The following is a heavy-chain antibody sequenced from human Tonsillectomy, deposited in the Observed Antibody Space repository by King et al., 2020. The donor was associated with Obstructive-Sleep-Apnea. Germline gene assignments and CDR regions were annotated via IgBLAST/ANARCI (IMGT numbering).Heavy chain of an antibody. Sequence: VQLVESGGGLVQPGGSLKLSCAASGFTFSGSAMHWVRQASGKGLEGVGRIRIKANSYATAYAASGKGRFTITRGDSKNTAYLQINSLKTAATAVDYCTRHSQYYDSSGYYYDNWFDPWGQGTLVTVSS. D-gene: IGHD3-22*01. J-gene: IGHJ5*02. CDR1: GFTFSGSA. V-gene: IGHV3-73*02. CDR3: TRHSQYYDSSGYYYDNWFDP. CDR2: IRIKANSYAT.